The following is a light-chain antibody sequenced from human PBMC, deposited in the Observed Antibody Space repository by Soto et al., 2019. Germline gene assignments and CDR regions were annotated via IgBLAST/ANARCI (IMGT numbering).Light chain of an antibody. CDR1: QSLSTYS. Sequence: EIVLTQSPGTLSLSPGERATLSCRASQSLSTYSLAWYQQKPGQTPRLLIYAASTRDTDIPDRFNGSGSGTDFALTISRLEPEDFALYYCQQYEASPLTFVPGTKVDVK. J-gene: IGKJ3*01. V-gene: IGKV3-20*01. CDR2: AAS. CDR3: QQYEASPLT.